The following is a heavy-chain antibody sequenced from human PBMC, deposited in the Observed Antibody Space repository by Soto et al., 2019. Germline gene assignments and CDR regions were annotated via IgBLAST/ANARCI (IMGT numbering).Heavy chain of an antibody. CDR2: IYYSGST. CDR3: ARHLSSSFNYFDY. D-gene: IGHD6-13*01. CDR1: GGSISSSSYY. J-gene: IGHJ4*02. Sequence: SETLSLTCTVSGGSISSSSYYWGWIRQSPGKGLEWIGSIYYSGSTYYNPSLKSRVTISVDTSKNQFSLKLSSVTAADTAVYYCARHLSSSFNYFDYWGQGTLVTVSS. V-gene: IGHV4-39*01.